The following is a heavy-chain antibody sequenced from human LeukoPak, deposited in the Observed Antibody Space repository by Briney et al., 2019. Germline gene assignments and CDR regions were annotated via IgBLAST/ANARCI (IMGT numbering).Heavy chain of an antibody. J-gene: IGHJ6*03. CDR3: ARDSPPLTVYFDWLPPTVHYMDV. D-gene: IGHD3-9*01. CDR2: ISSSGSTI. V-gene: IGHV3-11*01. Sequence: GGSLRLSCAASGFTFSDYYMSWNRQAPGKGLEWVSYISSSGSTIYYADSVKGRFTISRDNAKNSLYLQMNSLRAEDTAVYYCARDSPPLTVYFDWLPPTVHYMDVWGKGTTATISS. CDR1: GFTFSDYY.